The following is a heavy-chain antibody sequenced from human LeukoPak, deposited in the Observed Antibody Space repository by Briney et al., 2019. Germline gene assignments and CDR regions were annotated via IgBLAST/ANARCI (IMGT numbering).Heavy chain of an antibody. CDR2: MSCDGTNK. J-gene: IGHJ4*02. V-gene: IGHV3-30-3*01. Sequence: PGRSLRLSCVVSGFTVTGYSMHWVRQAPGKGLEWVAVMSCDGTNKYYADSVKGRFTISRDNAKNSLYLQMNSLRAEDTAVYYCARDRGAGVATNYYFDYWGQGTLVTVST. CDR3: ARDRGAGVATNYYFDY. CDR1: GFTVTGYS. D-gene: IGHD5-12*01.